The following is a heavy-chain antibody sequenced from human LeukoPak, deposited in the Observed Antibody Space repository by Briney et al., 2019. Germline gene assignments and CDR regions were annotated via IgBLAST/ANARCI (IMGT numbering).Heavy chain of an antibody. CDR2: IYSGGNT. CDR3: AKGRIVGATSAFDAFDI. Sequence: GGSLRLSCTVSGFTVSINSMSWVRQAPGKGLEWVSFIYSGGNTHYSDSVKGRFTISRDNSKNTLYLQMNSLRAEDTAVYYCAKGRIVGATSAFDAFDIWGQGTMVTVSS. CDR1: GFTVSINS. V-gene: IGHV3-53*01. D-gene: IGHD1-26*01. J-gene: IGHJ3*02.